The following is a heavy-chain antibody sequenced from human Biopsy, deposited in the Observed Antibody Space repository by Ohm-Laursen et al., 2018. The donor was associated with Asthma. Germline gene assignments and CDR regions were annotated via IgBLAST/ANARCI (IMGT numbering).Heavy chain of an antibody. CDR3: AKESGSNYAFDI. D-gene: IGHD1-1*01. J-gene: IGHJ3*02. V-gene: IGHV3-7*01. CDR1: EFTFGDYW. CDR2: IKHDGTEK. Sequence: GSLRLSCTAPEFTFGDYWMSWVRQVPGKGLEWVANIKHDGTEKNHVDSLKGRFTISRDNSKNMLFLQMNSLRAEDTAVYYCAKESGSNYAFDIWGQGTMVTVSS.